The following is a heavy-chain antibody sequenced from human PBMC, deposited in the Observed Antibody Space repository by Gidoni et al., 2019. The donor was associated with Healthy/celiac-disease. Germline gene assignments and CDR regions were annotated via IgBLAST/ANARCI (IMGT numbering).Heavy chain of an antibody. CDR2: GET. Sequence: GETIYAQKFQGRVTMTEDTSTDTAYMELSSLRSEDTAVYYCATLPEGDYIWGSYPRDYWGQGTLVTVSS. V-gene: IGHV1-24*01. J-gene: IGHJ4*02. D-gene: IGHD3-16*01. CDR3: ATLPEGDYIWGSYPRDY.